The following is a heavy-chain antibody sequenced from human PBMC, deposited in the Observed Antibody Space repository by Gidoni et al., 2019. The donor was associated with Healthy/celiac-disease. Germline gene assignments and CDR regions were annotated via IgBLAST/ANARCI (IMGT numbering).Heavy chain of an antibody. D-gene: IGHD2-2*01. CDR2: INPSGGST. CDR3: ARELRVVVPAAFKIYYYYGMDV. V-gene: IGHV1-46*03. Sequence: QVQLVQSGAEVKKPGASVQVSCKASGYTFTSYYMHWVRQAPGQGLEWMGIINPSGGSTSYAQKFQGRVTMTRDTSTSTVYMELSSLRSEDTAVYYCARELRVVVPAAFKIYYYYGMDVWGQGTTVTVSS. J-gene: IGHJ6*02. CDR1: GYTFTSYY.